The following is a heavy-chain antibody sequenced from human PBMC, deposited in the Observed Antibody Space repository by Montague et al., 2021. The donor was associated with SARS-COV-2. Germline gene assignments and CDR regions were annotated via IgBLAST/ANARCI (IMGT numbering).Heavy chain of an antibody. CDR2: IYYSGST. CDR1: GGSISSSSYY. J-gene: IGHJ4*02. D-gene: IGHD3-10*01. Sequence: SETLSLTCTVSGGSISSSSYYWGWIRQPPGKGLEWIGSIYYSGSTYYNPSLKSRVTISVDTSKNQFSLKLSSVTAADTAVYYCVIQLWLRYYFDYWGQGTLVTVSS. V-gene: IGHV4-39*01. CDR3: VIQLWLRYYFDY.